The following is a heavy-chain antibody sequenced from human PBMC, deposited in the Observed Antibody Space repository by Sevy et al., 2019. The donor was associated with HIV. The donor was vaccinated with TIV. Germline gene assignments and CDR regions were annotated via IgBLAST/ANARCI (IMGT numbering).Heavy chain of an antibody. Sequence: VSVKVSCKASGYSITDYYMHWVRQAPGLGLEWMGRINPKSGDKNTAQKFQGRVTMTRETSINTADMELTKLTFDGTSVYYCATTMIRGLRSWNVLDVWGQGTTVTVSS. J-gene: IGHJ6*02. D-gene: IGHD3-10*01. CDR3: ATTMIRGLRSWNVLDV. V-gene: IGHV1-2*06. CDR2: INPKSGDK. CDR1: GYSITDYY.